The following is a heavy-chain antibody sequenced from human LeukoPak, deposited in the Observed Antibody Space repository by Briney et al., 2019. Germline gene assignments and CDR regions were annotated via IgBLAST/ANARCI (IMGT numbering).Heavy chain of an antibody. V-gene: IGHV3-30*14. CDR3: AREKFDS. J-gene: IGHJ5*01. CDR1: GFAFSNFA. Sequence: PGRSLRLSCSASGFAFSNFAMHWVRQTPGKGLEWVAVVSYEGTIKYYTDSAKGRFTISRDNSGNIISLQMNNLTTEDTATYYCAREKFDSWGQGALVTVSP. CDR2: VSYEGTIK.